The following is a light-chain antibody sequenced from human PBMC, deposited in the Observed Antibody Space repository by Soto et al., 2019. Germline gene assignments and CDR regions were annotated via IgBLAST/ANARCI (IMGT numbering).Light chain of an antibody. CDR3: SSYAGSSNV. Sequence: QSALTQPPSASGSPGQSVTISCTGTSSDVGGYNYVSWYQQHAGKAPRLMIFEVTKRPSGVPDRFSGSKSGNTASLTVSGLQPEDEADYYCSSYAGSSNVFGTGTKLTVL. CDR2: EVT. J-gene: IGLJ1*01. CDR1: SSDVGGYNY. V-gene: IGLV2-8*01.